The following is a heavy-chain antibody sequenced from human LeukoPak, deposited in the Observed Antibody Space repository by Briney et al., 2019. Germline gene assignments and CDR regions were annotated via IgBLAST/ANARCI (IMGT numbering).Heavy chain of an antibody. J-gene: IGHJ3*02. Sequence: SETLSPTCAVYGGSFSGYYWRWIRQPPGKGLEWIGEINHSGSTNYNPSLKSRVTISVDTSKNQFSLKLSSVTAADTAVYYCARQLSRYYYDSSAFDIWGQGTMVTVSS. CDR1: GGSFSGYY. V-gene: IGHV4-34*01. D-gene: IGHD3-22*01. CDR2: INHSGST. CDR3: ARQLSRYYYDSSAFDI.